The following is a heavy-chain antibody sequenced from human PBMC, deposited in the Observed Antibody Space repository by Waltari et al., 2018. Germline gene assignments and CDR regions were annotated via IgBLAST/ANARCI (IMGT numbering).Heavy chain of an antibody. J-gene: IGHJ3*02. V-gene: IGHV1-69*05. CDR1: GGSFSSYA. Sequence: QVQLVQSGAGVKKPGSSVKASCKASGGSFSSYAISWVHQAPGQGLEWMGGIIPIFGTANYAQKFQGRVTITTDESTSTAYMELSSLRSEDTAVYYCARDSRYYYDSSGYYEAFDIWGQGTMVTVSS. D-gene: IGHD3-22*01. CDR3: ARDSRYYYDSSGYYEAFDI. CDR2: IIPIFGTA.